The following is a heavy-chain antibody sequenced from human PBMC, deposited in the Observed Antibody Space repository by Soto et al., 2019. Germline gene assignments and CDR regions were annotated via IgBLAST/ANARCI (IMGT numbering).Heavy chain of an antibody. CDR3: ARWGVPAALPSYGMDV. CDR1: GFTCSSYS. J-gene: IGHJ6*02. Sequence: EVQLVESGGGLVKPGGSLRLSCAASGFTCSSYSMNWVRQAPGKGLEWVSSISSSSSYIYYADSVKGRFTISRDNAKNSLYLQMNSLRAEDTAVYYCARWGVPAALPSYGMDVWGQGTTVTVSS. D-gene: IGHD2-2*01. V-gene: IGHV3-21*01. CDR2: ISSSSSYI.